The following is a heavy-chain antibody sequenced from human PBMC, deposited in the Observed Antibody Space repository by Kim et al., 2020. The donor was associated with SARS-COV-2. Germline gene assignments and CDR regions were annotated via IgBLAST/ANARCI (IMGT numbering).Heavy chain of an antibody. CDR3: ARTYSCTVLMHFES. D-gene: IGHD4-17*01. Sequence: SETLSLTCTVSGGSISIDDYCWCCLRPHPGKGLEWIRNVYCGRSSYYNSSHKRRAIISVESNKNLFALLLITMPAADATAFYCARTYSCTVLMHFESRG. CDR1: GGSISIDDYC. J-gene: IGHJ4*01. CDR2: VYCGRSS. V-gene: IGHV4-31*03.